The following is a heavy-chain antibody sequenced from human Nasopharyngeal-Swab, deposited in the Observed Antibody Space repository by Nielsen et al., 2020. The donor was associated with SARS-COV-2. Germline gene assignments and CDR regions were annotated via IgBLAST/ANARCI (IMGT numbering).Heavy chain of an antibody. CDR2: INHSGTT. V-gene: IGHV4-34*01. J-gene: IGHJ4*02. CDR3: ARGHRSISMIVVVIATAHFYFDS. CDR1: GGSFSGYY. D-gene: IGHD3-22*01. Sequence: GSLRLSCAVYGGSFSGYYWSWIRQPPGKGLEWIGEINHSGTTSYNPSLKRRVTISSDTSKNQFSLKLSSVTAADTAVYYCARGHRSISMIVVVIATAHFYFDSWGRGTLVTVTS.